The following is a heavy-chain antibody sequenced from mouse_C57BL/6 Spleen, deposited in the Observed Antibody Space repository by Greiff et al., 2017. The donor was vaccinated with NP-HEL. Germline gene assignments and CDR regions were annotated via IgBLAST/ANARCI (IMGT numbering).Heavy chain of an antibody. CDR3: ARDRGLPHCWYFDV. CDR1: GFTFSSYA. D-gene: IGHD2-4*01. Sequence: EVMLVESGGGLVKPGGSLKLSCAASGFTFSSYAMSWVRQTPEKRLEWVATISDGGSYTYYPDNVKGRFTISRDNAKNNLYLQMSHLKSEDTAMYYCARDRGLPHCWYFDVWGTGTTVTVSS. J-gene: IGHJ1*03. V-gene: IGHV5-4*01. CDR2: ISDGGSYT.